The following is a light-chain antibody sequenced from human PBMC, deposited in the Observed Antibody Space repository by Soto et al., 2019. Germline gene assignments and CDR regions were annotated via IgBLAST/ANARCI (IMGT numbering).Light chain of an antibody. CDR1: QSLVHSDGNTY. Sequence: IVMTQTPLSSLVTLGQAASISCKSSQSLVHSDGNTYLSWFQQRPGQPPRLLIYKVSDRFSGVPERFSGSGAGTDFTLTISRVEAEDVVVYYCMQATQSLWTFGEGTKVEIK. V-gene: IGKV2-24*01. J-gene: IGKJ1*01. CDR3: MQATQSLWT. CDR2: KVS.